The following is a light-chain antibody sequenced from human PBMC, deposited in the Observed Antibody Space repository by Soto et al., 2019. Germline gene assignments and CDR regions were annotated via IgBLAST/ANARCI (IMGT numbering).Light chain of an antibody. CDR1: SSDVGGYNY. J-gene: IGLJ1*01. Sequence: QSALTQPASVSGSPGQSITISCTGTSSDVGGYNYVSWYQQHPGKAPKLMIYDVSNRPSGVSDRFSGSKSGNTASLTISGLQAEDEADYYCSSYASSRTNYVLGTGTKVTGL. CDR3: SSYASSRTNYV. V-gene: IGLV2-14*01. CDR2: DVS.